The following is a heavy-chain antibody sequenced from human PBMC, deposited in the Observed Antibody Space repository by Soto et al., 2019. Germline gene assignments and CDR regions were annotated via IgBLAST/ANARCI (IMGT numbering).Heavy chain of an antibody. J-gene: IGHJ4*02. CDR1: GYTFTGYY. V-gene: IGHV1-2*04. D-gene: IGHD2-2*01. CDR2: INPNSGGT. Sequence: ASVKVSCKASGYTFTGYYMHWVRQAPGQGLEWMGWINPNSGGTNYAQKFQGWVTMTRDTSISTAYMELSRLRSDDTAVYYCARGGLSNQLPPLTFPGSLDYWGQGTLVTVSS. CDR3: ARGGLSNQLPPLTFPGSLDY.